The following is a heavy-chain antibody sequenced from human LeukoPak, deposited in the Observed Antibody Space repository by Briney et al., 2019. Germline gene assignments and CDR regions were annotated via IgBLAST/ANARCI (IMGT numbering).Heavy chain of an antibody. J-gene: IGHJ4*02. D-gene: IGHD6-13*01. CDR1: GYTFSVYY. V-gene: IGHV1-2*02. CDR3: AREEQHQRGRQIEY. CDR2: INPNSGA. Sequence: ASVKVSFKSTGYTFSVYYIHWVRQRPGQGLEWMGWINPNSGANYAQNFQGRVTMTRDTSTSTAYMELSRLRSDETGVYYCAREEQHQRGRQIEYWGQGTLVTVSS.